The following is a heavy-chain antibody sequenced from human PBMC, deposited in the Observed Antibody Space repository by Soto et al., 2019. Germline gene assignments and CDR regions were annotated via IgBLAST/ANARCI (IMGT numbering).Heavy chain of an antibody. J-gene: IGHJ4*02. V-gene: IGHV3-30-3*01. CDR3: ASEVYYDLLSGFNTHPYYFDD. Sequence: QVQLVESGGGVVQPGRSLRLSCAASGFTFSKYTMHWVRQAPGKGLEWVAAISDDGSNTYYADSVKGRFTISRDNSKNTLYLQMNSLSSEDTAVHYCASEVYYDLLSGFNTHPYYFDDWGQGTLVTVSS. D-gene: IGHD3-3*01. CDR2: ISDDGSNT. CDR1: GFTFSKYT.